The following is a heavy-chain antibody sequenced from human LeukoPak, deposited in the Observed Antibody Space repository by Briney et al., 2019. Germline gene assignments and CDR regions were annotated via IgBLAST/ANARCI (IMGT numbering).Heavy chain of an antibody. Sequence: GASVKVSCKASGYAFSAYYMHWVRQAPGQGLECMGGISLNNGETAYAQKFQGSLTLTTDTSISTAYMALRRLRPDDTAVYYCVRYLTNDSHGDYWGQGTLVTVSS. CDR3: VRYLTNDSHGDY. CDR2: ISLNNGET. J-gene: IGHJ4*02. CDR1: GYAFSAYY. D-gene: IGHD1-1*01. V-gene: IGHV1-2*02.